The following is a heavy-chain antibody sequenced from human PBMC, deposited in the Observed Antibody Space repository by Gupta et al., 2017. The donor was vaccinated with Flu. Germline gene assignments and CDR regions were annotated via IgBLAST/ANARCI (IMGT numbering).Heavy chain of an antibody. Sequence: QLQLVQSGAEVRKPGASVKVSCRAAGYRFTSYNAQWVRQATGQGLEWMGWMNPKSGNLGYAQKFQGRVTMTRNTSTITADMELSSLRSEDTAVYYCAGQLELQDWGEPWGQGTLVTVAS. J-gene: IGHJ5*02. D-gene: IGHD1-7*01. CDR2: MNPKSGNL. CDR1: GYRFTSYN. V-gene: IGHV1-8*01. CDR3: AGQLELQDWGEP.